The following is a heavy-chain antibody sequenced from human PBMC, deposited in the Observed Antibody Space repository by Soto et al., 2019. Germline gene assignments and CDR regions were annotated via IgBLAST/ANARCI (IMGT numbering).Heavy chain of an antibody. J-gene: IGHJ4*02. CDR1: GGSISSGGYY. D-gene: IGHD6-19*01. CDR2: IHYSGST. CDR3: ARYTGQEQWLERNFDY. V-gene: IGHV4-31*03. Sequence: QVQLQESGPGLVKPSQTLSLTCTVSGGSISSGGYYWSWIRQHPGKGLEWIGYIHYSGSTYYNPSLKSRVTISVDTSKNQFSLKLSSVTAADTAVYYCARYTGQEQWLERNFDYWGQGTLVTVSS.